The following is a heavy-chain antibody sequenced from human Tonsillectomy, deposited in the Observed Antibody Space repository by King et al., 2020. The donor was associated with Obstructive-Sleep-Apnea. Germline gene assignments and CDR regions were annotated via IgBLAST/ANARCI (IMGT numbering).Heavy chain of an antibody. Sequence: VQLVESGGGVVQPGRSLRLSCTASGFTFSSYGMHWVRQAPGKGLEWVAVIWYDGSNEYYADSVKGRFTISRDNSKNTLYLQMNSLRAEDTAVYYCAKGLEGRVRGVNHKYSYYGMDVWGQGTTVTVSS. D-gene: IGHD3-10*01. CDR3: AKGLEGRVRGVNHKYSYYGMDV. J-gene: IGHJ6*02. V-gene: IGHV3-33*06. CDR2: IWYDGSNE. CDR1: GFTFSSYG.